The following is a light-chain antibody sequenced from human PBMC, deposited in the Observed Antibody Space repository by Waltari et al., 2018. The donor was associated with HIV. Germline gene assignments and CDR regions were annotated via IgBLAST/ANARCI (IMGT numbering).Light chain of an antibody. CDR1: QSLLHGDGKTY. CDR2: EVF. V-gene: IGKV2D-29*02. CDR3: LQSVQLPLT. Sequence: DVVLTQSPLVLSVTPGQPASISCKSSQSLLHGDGKTYLYWYLQKPGRSPQLLIYEVFNRCSGVPHRFSGSGSGTDFTLKISRVEAEDVGIYYCLQSVQLPLTFGGGTRVEIK. J-gene: IGKJ4*01.